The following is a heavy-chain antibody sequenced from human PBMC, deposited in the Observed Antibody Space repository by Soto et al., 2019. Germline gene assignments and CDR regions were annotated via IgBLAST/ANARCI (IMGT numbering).Heavy chain of an antibody. V-gene: IGHV3-30*18. Sequence: QVQLVESGGGVVQPGRSLRLSCAASGFTFSSYGMHWVRQAPGKGLEWVVVISYDGSNKYYADSVKGRFTISRDNSKNTLYLQMNSLRAEDTAVYYCAKDRRKQQLPRSIDYWGQGTLVTVSS. CDR3: AKDRRKQQLPRSIDY. J-gene: IGHJ4*02. CDR2: ISYDGSNK. D-gene: IGHD6-13*01. CDR1: GFTFSSYG.